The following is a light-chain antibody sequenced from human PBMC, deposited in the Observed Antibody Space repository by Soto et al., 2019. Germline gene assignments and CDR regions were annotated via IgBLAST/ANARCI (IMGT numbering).Light chain of an antibody. J-gene: IGKJ1*01. CDR3: QQYINLWT. Sequence: EIVMTQSPATLSVSPGETVTLSCRASQSVSNNLAWYQQKPGQAPRLLIYGASTRATGIPARISGSRSGTEFTLTISSLQSEDFAVYYCQQYINLWTFGQGTKVDI. V-gene: IGKV3-15*01. CDR1: QSVSNN. CDR2: GAS.